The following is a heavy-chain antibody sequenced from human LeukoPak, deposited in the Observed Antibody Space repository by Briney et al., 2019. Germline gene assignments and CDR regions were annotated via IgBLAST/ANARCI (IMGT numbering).Heavy chain of an antibody. D-gene: IGHD6-13*01. CDR3: ARESIAAAPEGY. J-gene: IGHJ4*02. V-gene: IGHV5-10-1*01. Sequence: GASLKISCKGSGYSFTSYWISWVRQMPGKGLEWMGRIDPSDSYTNYSPSFQGHVTISADKSISTAYLQWSSLKASDTAMYYCARESIAAAPEGYWGQGTLVTVSS. CDR1: GYSFTSYW. CDR2: IDPSDSYT.